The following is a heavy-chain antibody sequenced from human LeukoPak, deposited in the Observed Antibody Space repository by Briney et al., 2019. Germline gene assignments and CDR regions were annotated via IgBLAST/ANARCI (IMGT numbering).Heavy chain of an antibody. CDR3: AKGAAYYYDSSGYYFDY. V-gene: IGHV3-23*01. CDR2: ISGSGGST. J-gene: IGHJ4*02. D-gene: IGHD3-22*01. CDR1: GFTFSSYA. Sequence: GGSLRLSCAASGFTFSSYAMSWVRQAPGQGLEWVSAISGSGGSTYYADSVKGRFTISRDNSKNTLYLQMNSLRAEDTAVYYCAKGAAYYYDSSGYYFDYWGQGTLVTVSS.